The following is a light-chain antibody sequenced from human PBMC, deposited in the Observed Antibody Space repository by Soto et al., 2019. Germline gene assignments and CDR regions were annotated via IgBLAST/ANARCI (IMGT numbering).Light chain of an antibody. J-gene: IGKJ2*01. CDR3: QQYDDSARYI. CDR1: QNINTRY. V-gene: IGKV3-20*01. Sequence: EIVLTQSPGTLSLSPGERATLSCRASQNINTRYSAWYQQKPGQPPSLLIFATSPRASGIPDRFSGSGSGRDFTLTISRLEPEDSAVYFCQQYDDSARYIFGQGTSLDIK. CDR2: ATS.